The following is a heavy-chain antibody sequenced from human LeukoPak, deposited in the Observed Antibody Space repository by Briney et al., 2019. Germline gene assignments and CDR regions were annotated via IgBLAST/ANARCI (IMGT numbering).Heavy chain of an antibody. D-gene: IGHD6-19*01. CDR3: AKDPTRGAVAGSFDH. J-gene: IGHJ4*02. Sequence: TGGSLRLSCAASGFTFSSYAMSWVRQAPGKGLEWVSAISGSGGSTYYADSVKGRFTISRDNSKNTLYLQMNSLRAEDTAVYYCAKDPTRGAVAGSFDHWGQGTLVTVSS. CDR2: ISGSGGST. V-gene: IGHV3-23*01. CDR1: GFTFSSYA.